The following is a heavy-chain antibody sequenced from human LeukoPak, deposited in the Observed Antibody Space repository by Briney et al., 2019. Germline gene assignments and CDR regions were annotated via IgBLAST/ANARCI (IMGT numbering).Heavy chain of an antibody. D-gene: IGHD5-18*01. V-gene: IGHV4-34*01. J-gene: IGHJ4*02. CDR1: GGSFSGYY. CDR3: ARVGKRFSYGQGGYFDY. CDR2: INHSGST. Sequence: PSETLSLTCAVYGGSFSGYYWSWIRQPPGKGLEWIGEINHSGSTNYNPSLKSRVTISVDTSKNQFSLKLSSVTAADTAVYYCARVGKRFSYGQGGYFDYWGQGTLVTVSS.